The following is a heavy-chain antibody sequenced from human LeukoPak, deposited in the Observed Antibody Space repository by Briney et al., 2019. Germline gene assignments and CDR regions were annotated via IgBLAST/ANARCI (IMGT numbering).Heavy chain of an antibody. D-gene: IGHD5-24*01. CDR2: IIPIFGTA. CDR3: ARVPGRWLQYYFDY. V-gene: IGHV1-69*13. CDR1: GGTFSSYA. J-gene: IGHJ4*02. Sequence: PPASVKVSCKASGGTFSSYAISWVRQAPGQGLEWMGGIIPIFGTANYAQKFQGRVTITADESTSTAYMELSSLRSEDTAVYYCARVPGRWLQYYFDYWGQGTLVTVSS.